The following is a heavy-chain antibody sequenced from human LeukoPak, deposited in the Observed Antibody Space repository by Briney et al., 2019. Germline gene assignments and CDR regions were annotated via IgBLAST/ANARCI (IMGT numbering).Heavy chain of an antibody. J-gene: IGHJ5*02. CDR3: ARRLRLDWFDP. V-gene: IGHV4-34*01. D-gene: IGHD6-19*01. CDR2: INHSGST. Sequence: SETLSLTCAVSGGSFSGYYWSWIRQPPGKGLDWIGEINHSGSTNYNPSLKSRVTISVDTSKNQFSLKLSSVTAADTAVYYCARRLRLDWFDPWGQGTLVTVSS. CDR1: GGSFSGYY.